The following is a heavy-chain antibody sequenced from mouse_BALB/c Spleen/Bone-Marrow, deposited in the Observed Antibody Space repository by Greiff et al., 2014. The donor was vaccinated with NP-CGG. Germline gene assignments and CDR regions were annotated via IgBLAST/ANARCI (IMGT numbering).Heavy chain of an antibody. J-gene: IGHJ3*01. V-gene: IGHV1-80*01. CDR3: AKVTTGFAY. D-gene: IGHD2-2*01. CDR2: IYPGDGET. CDR1: GYAFSSYW. Sequence: QVQLQQSGAELVRPGSSVKISCKASGYAFSSYWMTWVKQRPGQGLEWIGQIYPGDGETNYNGKFKGKATLTADKSSGTAYMQLSGLTSEGSAVYFCAKVTTGFAYWGQGTLVTVSA.